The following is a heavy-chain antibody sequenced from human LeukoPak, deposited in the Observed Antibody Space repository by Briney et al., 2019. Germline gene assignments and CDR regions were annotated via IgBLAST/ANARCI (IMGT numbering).Heavy chain of an antibody. CDR1: GGSINNNY. V-gene: IGHV4-59*01. CDR3: ARGGWSQDY. D-gene: IGHD6-19*01. CDR2: IYYNGNT. Sequence: SETLSLTCTVSGGSINNNYWSWFRQSPGKGLEWIGYIYYNGNTNYNTSLESRVPISVDTSKNQIHLRLSSVTAADTAVYYCARGGWSQDYWGQGTLVTVSS. J-gene: IGHJ4*02.